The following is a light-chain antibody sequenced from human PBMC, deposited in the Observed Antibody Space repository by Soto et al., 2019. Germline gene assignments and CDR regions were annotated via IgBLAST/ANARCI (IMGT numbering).Light chain of an antibody. V-gene: IGKV1-9*01. Sequence: QVNQSVASLSANVNDRVTITCLGSQCIRNYLALYQAKAGKAPKLLIHTATTLQNGVPSRFSGSGSGTEFTLTISSLQPEDLATYYCQHRHSYPLTFGGGTKVDI. CDR1: QCIRNY. CDR2: TAT. J-gene: IGKJ4*01. CDR3: QHRHSYPLT.